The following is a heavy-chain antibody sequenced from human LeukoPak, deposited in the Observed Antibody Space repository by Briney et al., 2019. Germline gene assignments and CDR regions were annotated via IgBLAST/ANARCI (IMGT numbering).Heavy chain of an antibody. D-gene: IGHD6-13*01. J-gene: IGHJ3*02. Sequence: SETLSLTCAVYGGSFSGYYWSWIRQPPGKGLEWIGEINHSGSTNYNPSLKSRVTISVDTSKSQFSLKLSSVTAADTAVYYCARDIHKHSSRSTDAFDIWGQGTMVTVSS. CDR1: GGSFSGYY. V-gene: IGHV4-34*01. CDR3: ARDIHKHSSRSTDAFDI. CDR2: INHSGST.